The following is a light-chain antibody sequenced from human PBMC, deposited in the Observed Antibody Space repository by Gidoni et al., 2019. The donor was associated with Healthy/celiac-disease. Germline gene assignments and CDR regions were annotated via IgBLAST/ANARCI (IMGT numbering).Light chain of an antibody. V-gene: IGKV2-28*01. Sequence: DLVVTQSPLSLRVTPGQPASISCRSSHSLLHSNVYNYLAWYLQKPGQSPQLLIYLGSTLASGVPDRFSGSGSGTDFTLKISSVEAEDVGVYYCMQSLQTPLTFGGGTKVEIK. CDR1: HSLLHSNVYNY. J-gene: IGKJ4*01. CDR2: LGS. CDR3: MQSLQTPLT.